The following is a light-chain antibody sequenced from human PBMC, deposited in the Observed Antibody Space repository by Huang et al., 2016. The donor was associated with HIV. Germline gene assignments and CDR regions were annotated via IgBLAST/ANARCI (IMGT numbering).Light chain of an antibody. CDR2: SAS. Sequence: DLQMTQSPSSLSASVGDRVTITCRASQSLNNYLNWYQQKPGKAPNLRIYSASTLQSGVPPRFSGGVSGTVFTLTISNLQPEDYATYYCQQTFSVPLTFGGGTKVEIK. J-gene: IGKJ4*01. V-gene: IGKV1-39*01. CDR3: QQTFSVPLT. CDR1: QSLNNY.